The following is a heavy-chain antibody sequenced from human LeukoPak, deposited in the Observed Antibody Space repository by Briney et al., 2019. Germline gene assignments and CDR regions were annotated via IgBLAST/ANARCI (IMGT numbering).Heavy chain of an antibody. V-gene: IGHV4-30-2*01. Sequence: SETLSLTCAVSGGSISSGGYSWSWIRQPPGKGLEWIGYIYHSGSTYYNPSLKSRVTISVDRSKNQFSLKLCSVTAADTAVYYCARVLGYYDSTFAFDIWGQGTMVTVSS. CDR1: GGSISSGGYS. D-gene: IGHD3-22*01. CDR2: IYHSGST. J-gene: IGHJ3*02. CDR3: ARVLGYYDSTFAFDI.